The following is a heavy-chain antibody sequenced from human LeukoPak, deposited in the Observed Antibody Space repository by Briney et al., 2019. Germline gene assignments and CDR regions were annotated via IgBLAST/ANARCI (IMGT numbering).Heavy chain of an antibody. V-gene: IGHV4-59*01. Sequence: SETLSLTCTVSGDSISSYYCSWIRQPPGKGLEWIGYIYYSGSTTYNPSLKSRVTISVDTSKNQFSLNLSSVTAADTAVYYCARAPPRGSYYRGYFDYWGQGTLVTVSS. J-gene: IGHJ4*02. CDR3: ARAPPRGSYYRGYFDY. CDR1: GDSISSYY. CDR2: IYYSGST. D-gene: IGHD3-10*01.